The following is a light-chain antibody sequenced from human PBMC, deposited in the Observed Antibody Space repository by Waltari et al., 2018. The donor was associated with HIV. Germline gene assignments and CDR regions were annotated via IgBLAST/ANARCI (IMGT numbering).Light chain of an antibody. CDR3: QQSYITSYS. Sequence: DIQMTQSPSSLSASIGAGVTITCRASQSINNYLNWYQQKPGKAPKLLIYAASTLHSGVPSRFRGSGSGTYVALSISSLLPEDFATYYCQQSYITSYSFGQGTKLEIK. CDR1: QSINNY. J-gene: IGKJ2*03. CDR2: AAS. V-gene: IGKV1-39*01.